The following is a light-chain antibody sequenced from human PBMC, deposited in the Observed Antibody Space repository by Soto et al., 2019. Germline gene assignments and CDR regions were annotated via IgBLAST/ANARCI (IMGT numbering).Light chain of an antibody. V-gene: IGKV3-15*01. CDR1: QSVSIN. Sequence: EIVMTQSPATLSVSPGERATLSCRASQSVSINLAWYQQKPGQAPRVLIYGASTRATGIPARFSGSGSGTEFTLTISILQSEDFAVYYCQQYNNWPSWTFGQGTKVEIK. CDR3: QQYNNWPSWT. J-gene: IGKJ1*01. CDR2: GAS.